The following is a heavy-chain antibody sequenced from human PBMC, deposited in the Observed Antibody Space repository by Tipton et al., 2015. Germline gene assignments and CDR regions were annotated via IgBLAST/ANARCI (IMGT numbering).Heavy chain of an antibody. Sequence: TLSLTCTVSSDSINKYYWSWIRQPPGKELQWIGYIQYSGGTNYNPSLESRVSMSVDTSKTQFSLEMRSVTATDTAVYYCARLKGDYYDSSTYDPIYIDYWGQGSLVTVSS. CDR2: IQYSGGT. V-gene: IGHV4-59*07. D-gene: IGHD3-22*01. CDR3: ARLKGDYYDSSTYDPIYIDY. J-gene: IGHJ4*02. CDR1: SDSINKYY.